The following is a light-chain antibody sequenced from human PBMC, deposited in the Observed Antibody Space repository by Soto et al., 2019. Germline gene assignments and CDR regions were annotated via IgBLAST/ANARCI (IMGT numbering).Light chain of an antibody. V-gene: IGKV1-39*01. CDR3: QQSYSTPWT. J-gene: IGKJ1*01. Sequence: DIQMTQSPSSLSASVGDRVTITCRASQSISSYLNWYQQKPGKAPKLLIYAASSLQSGVPSRFSGRGSGTDFTLTISSLQPADFATYYCQQSYSTPWTFGQGTKVEIK. CDR2: AAS. CDR1: QSISSY.